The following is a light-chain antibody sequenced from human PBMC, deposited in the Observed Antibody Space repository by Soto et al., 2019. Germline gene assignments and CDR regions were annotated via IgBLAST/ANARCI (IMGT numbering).Light chain of an antibody. CDR2: GSS. J-gene: IGKJ1*01. V-gene: IGKV3-15*01. CDR3: KQYDDNWPT. CDR1: QSVMTN. Sequence: EIVMTQYPDTLSVSPGETVTLSCRASQSVMTNLAWYQHKPGQSPRLLIYGSSKRATGLPARFSGSGSGTEFTLTISSLQSEDFAVYYCKQYDDNWPTFGQGTKVDI.